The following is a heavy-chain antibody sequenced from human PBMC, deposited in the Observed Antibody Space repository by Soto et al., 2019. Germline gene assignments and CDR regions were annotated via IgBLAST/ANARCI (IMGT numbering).Heavy chain of an antibody. V-gene: IGHV1-3*01. J-gene: IGHJ4*02. Sequence: ASVKVSCKASGYTFTSYAMHWVRQAPGQRLEWMGWINAGNGNTKYSQKFQGRVTITRDTSASTAYMELSSLRSEDTAVYYCASSYWTYYDFWSGYNWGQGTLVTVSS. CDR3: ASSYWTYYDFWSGYN. D-gene: IGHD3-3*01. CDR1: GYTFTSYA. CDR2: INAGNGNT.